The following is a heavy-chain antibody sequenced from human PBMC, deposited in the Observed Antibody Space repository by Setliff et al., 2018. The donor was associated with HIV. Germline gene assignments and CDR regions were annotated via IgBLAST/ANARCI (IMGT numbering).Heavy chain of an antibody. J-gene: IGHJ6*03. CDR3: ARELGPIYYFHYMDV. V-gene: IGHV3-23*01. CDR2: IGGSGAVT. D-gene: IGHD7-27*01. CDR1: KLTFHGYA. Sequence: GGSLRLSCADPKLTFHGYAVSWVRQVPGKGLEWVSSIGGSGAVTYYAESVKGRFTISRDNSKSTVYLQMNSLRVEDTAVYYCARELGPIYYFHYMDVWGKGTTVTVSS.